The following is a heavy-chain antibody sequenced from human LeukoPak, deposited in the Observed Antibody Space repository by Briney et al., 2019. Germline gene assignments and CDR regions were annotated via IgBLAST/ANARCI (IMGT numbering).Heavy chain of an antibody. J-gene: IGHJ4*02. CDR3: ARGTHYDSSGSYFDY. CDR1: GFTFHDYA. Sequence: GGSLRLSCAASGFTFHDYAIHWVRQAPGKGLEWVSGISWNSGIIGYADSVKGRFTISRDDSGNTLYLRMKNLRAEDTAVYYCARGTHYDSSGSYFDYWGQGTLVSVSS. CDR2: ISWNSGII. D-gene: IGHD3-22*01. V-gene: IGHV3-9*01.